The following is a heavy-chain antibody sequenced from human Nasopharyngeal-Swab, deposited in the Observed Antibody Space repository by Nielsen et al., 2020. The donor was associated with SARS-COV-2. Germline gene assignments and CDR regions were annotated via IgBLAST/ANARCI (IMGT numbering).Heavy chain of an antibody. V-gene: IGHV3-53*01. CDR3: ARGRAMIVVVDPYGMDV. CDR2: LYSGGST. Sequence: VRQAPGKGLEWVSILYSGGSTYYADSVKGRFTISRDNAKNSLYLQMNSLRAEDTAVYYCARGRAMIVVVDPYGMDVWGQGTTVTVSS. J-gene: IGHJ6*02. D-gene: IGHD3-22*01.